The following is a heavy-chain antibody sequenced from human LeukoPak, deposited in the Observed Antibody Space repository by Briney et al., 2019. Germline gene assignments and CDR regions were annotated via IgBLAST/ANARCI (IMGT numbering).Heavy chain of an antibody. CDR3: EKDAVLRFLEWSFDY. V-gene: IGHV3-23*01. D-gene: IGHD3-3*01. Sequence: WGSLRLSCAASGFTFSSYAMSWVRQAPGKGLEWVSAISGSGGSTYYADSVKGRFTISRDNSKNTLYLQMNSLRAEDTAVYYCEKDAVLRFLEWSFDYWGQGTLVTVSS. CDR2: ISGSGGST. CDR1: GFTFSSYA. J-gene: IGHJ4*02.